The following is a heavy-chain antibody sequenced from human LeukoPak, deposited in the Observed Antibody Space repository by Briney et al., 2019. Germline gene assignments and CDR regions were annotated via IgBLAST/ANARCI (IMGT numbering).Heavy chain of an antibody. CDR1: GFTFTSYA. J-gene: IGHJ4*02. V-gene: IGHV3-23*01. D-gene: IGHD6-19*01. CDR2: ISGSGDDT. Sequence: GGSLRLSCAASGFTFTSYAMSWVRQAPGKGLEGVSIISGSGDDTDYADSVKGRFTISRDNSKNTLYLQMNSLRAEDTAVYYCAKLSSGWYEEYWGQGSLVTVSS. CDR3: AKLSSGWYEEY.